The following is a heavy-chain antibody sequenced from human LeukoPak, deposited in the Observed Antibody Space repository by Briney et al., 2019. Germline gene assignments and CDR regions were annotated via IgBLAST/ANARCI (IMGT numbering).Heavy chain of an antibody. CDR3: ARGAWALPYFDY. V-gene: IGHV1-18*01. D-gene: IGHD7-27*01. Sequence: ASVKVSCKASVYTFTSYGISWVRQAPGQGLEWVGWISAYNGNTNYAQKLQGRVTMTTDTSTSTAYMELRSLRSDDTAVYYCARGAWALPYFDYWGQGTLVTVSS. CDR2: ISAYNGNT. J-gene: IGHJ4*02. CDR1: VYTFTSYG.